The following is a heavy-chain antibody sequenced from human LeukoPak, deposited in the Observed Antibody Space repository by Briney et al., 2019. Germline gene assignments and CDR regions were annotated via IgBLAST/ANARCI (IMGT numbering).Heavy chain of an antibody. J-gene: IGHJ4*02. CDR3: AKGDNYYDSSGYPDY. V-gene: IGHV3-9*01. CDR1: GFTLDDYA. CDR2: ISWNSGSI. D-gene: IGHD3-22*01. Sequence: GRSLSLSCAASGFTLDDYAMRWARQAPGKGLEWVSGISWNSGSIGYADSVKGRFTISRDNAKNSLYLQMNSLRAEDTALYYCAKGDNYYDSSGYPDYWGQGTLVTVSS.